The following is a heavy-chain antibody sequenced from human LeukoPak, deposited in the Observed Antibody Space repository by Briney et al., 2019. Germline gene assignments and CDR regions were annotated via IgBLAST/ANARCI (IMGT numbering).Heavy chain of an antibody. V-gene: IGHV4-34*01. CDR2: INHSGRT. D-gene: IGHD3-10*01. Sequence: PSETLSLTCAVYGGSFSGYYWSWIRQPPGKGLEWIGEINHSGRTNYNPSLKSRVTISADTSKNQFSLELRSVTAADTAVYYCARAYYSTSWFPHWGQGALATVSS. CDR3: ARAYYSTSWFPH. CDR1: GGSFSGYY. J-gene: IGHJ5*02.